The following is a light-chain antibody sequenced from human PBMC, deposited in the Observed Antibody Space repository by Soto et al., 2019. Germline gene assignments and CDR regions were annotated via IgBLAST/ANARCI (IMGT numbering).Light chain of an antibody. Sequence: EIVLTQSPGTLSLSPGQRATLSRRASQSVSSSYLAWYQQKPGQAPRLLIYGASSRATGIPDRFSGSGSGTDFTLTISTLEPEDFAVYYCQQFGNSPPYTFGQGTKLEIK. CDR1: QSVSSSY. CDR2: GAS. CDR3: QQFGNSPPYT. J-gene: IGKJ2*01. V-gene: IGKV3-20*01.